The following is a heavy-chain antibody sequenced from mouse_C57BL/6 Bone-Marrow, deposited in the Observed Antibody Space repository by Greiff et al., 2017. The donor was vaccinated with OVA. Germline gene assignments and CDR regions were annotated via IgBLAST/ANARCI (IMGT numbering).Heavy chain of an antibody. D-gene: IGHD2-1*01. J-gene: IGHJ3*01. CDR1: GYTFTDYN. Sequence: EVQVVESGPELVKPGASVKMSCKASGYTFTDYNMHWVKQSHGKSLEWIGYINPNNGGTSYNQKFKGKATLTVNKSSSTAYMELRSLTSEDSAVYYCARVGGNYGWFAYWGQGTLVTVSA. CDR3: ARVGGNYGWFAY. CDR2: INPNNGGT. V-gene: IGHV1-22*01.